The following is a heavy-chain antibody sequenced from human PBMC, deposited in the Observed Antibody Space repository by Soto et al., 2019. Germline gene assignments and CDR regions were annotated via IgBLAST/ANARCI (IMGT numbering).Heavy chain of an antibody. CDR1: GFTFSTYA. Sequence: EVQLLESGGGLVQPGGSLRLSCAASGFTFSTYAMTWVRQAPGKGLEWVSVISGSGGSTYYADSVKGQFTISIVNAKNTLYLQMHSLRAEDTAVYYCARGKTCAYLNWFHPLGQGTLVAVSS. D-gene: IGHD3-16*01. CDR2: ISGSGGST. CDR3: ARGKTCAYLNWFHP. V-gene: IGHV3-23*01. J-gene: IGHJ5*02.